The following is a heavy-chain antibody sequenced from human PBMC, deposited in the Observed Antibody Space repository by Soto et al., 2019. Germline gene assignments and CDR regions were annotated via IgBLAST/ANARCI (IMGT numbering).Heavy chain of an antibody. Sequence: PSETLSLTCTVSGGSISSYYWSRIRQPPGKGLEWIGYIYYSGSTNYNPSLKSRVTISVDTSKNQFSLKLSSVTAADTAVYYCAGDLCSSTSCSNYYYYGMDVWGQGTTVTVSS. CDR1: GGSISSYY. V-gene: IGHV4-59*01. D-gene: IGHD2-2*01. J-gene: IGHJ6*02. CDR2: IYYSGST. CDR3: AGDLCSSTSCSNYYYYGMDV.